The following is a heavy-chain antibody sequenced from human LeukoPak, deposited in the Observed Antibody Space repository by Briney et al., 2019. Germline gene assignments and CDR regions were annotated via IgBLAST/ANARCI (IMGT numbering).Heavy chain of an antibody. J-gene: IGHJ5*02. Sequence: ASVKVSCKASGGTFSSYAISWVRQAPGQGPEWMGWINPNSGGTNYAQKFQGRVTMTRDTSITTAYMELSRLRSDDTAVYYCAREGWSDPWGQGTLVTVSS. CDR1: GGTFSSYA. CDR3: AREGWSDP. CDR2: INPNSGGT. D-gene: IGHD2-15*01. V-gene: IGHV1-2*02.